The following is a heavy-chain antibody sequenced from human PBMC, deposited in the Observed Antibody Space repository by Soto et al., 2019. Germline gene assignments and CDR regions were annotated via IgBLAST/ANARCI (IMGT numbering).Heavy chain of an antibody. V-gene: IGHV4-31*03. Sequence: SETLSLTCSVSGGAISSGGYYWSWIRQHPGKGLEWIGYIYYSGSTYYNPSLKSRVTISVDTSKNQFSLKLSSVTAADTAVYYCARAYPTRGFDPWGQGTLVTVSS. CDR3: ARAYPTRGFDP. J-gene: IGHJ5*02. CDR2: IYYSGST. CDR1: GGAISSGGYY. D-gene: IGHD1-1*01.